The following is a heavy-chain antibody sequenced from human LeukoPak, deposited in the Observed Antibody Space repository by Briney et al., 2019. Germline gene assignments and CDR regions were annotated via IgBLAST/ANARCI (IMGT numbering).Heavy chain of an antibody. CDR3: TRDPHYNYASSGSRDY. J-gene: IGHJ4*02. D-gene: IGHD3-22*01. CDR1: GFTFSNYW. V-gene: IGHV3-7*01. Sequence: PGGSLRLSCEASGFTFSNYWMSWVRQAPGKAPEWVANIKQDGSEKYYVDSVKGRFTISRDNAKNSLYLQMNSLRAEDTAVYYCTRDPHYNYASSGSRDYWGQGTLVTVST. CDR2: IKQDGSEK.